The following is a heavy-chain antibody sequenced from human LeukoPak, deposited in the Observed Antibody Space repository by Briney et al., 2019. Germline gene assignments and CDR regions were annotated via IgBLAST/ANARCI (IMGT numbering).Heavy chain of an antibody. CDR2: SGGST. V-gene: IGHV3-23*01. D-gene: IGHD6-19*01. CDR3: AKVRSLRTIPVAGMGIDY. J-gene: IGHJ4*02. Sequence: SGGSTYYADSVKGRFTISRDNSKNTLYLQMNSLRAEDTAVYYCAKVRSLRTIPVAGMGIDYWGQGTLVTASS.